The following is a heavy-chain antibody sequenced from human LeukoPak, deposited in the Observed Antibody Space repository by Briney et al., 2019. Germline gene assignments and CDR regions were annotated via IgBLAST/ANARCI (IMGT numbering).Heavy chain of an antibody. D-gene: IGHD7-27*01. CDR1: GFIFSSYW. V-gene: IGHV3-7*01. CDR2: IKQDESER. Sequence: GGSLRLSCAASGFIFSSYWMSWVRQAPGKGLEWVANIKQDESERYYVDSVKGRFTISRDNAKNTLFLHMNSLRAEDTAVYYCNVRWGPNSDYWGQGTLVTVSS. CDR3: NVRWGPNSDY. J-gene: IGHJ4*02.